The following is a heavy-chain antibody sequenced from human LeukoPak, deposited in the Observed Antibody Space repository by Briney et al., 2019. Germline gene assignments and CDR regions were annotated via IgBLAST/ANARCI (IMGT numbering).Heavy chain of an antibody. Sequence: GGSLRLSCAASGFIFSNYAMSWVRQAPGKGLEWVPAISGGGGSTYYADSVKGRFTISRDNSKNTLYLQMNSLRAEDTAVYYCASQTEYAGGWVDYWGQGTLVTVSS. CDR3: ASQTEYAGGWVDY. D-gene: IGHD6-19*01. V-gene: IGHV3-23*01. CDR2: ISGGGGST. CDR1: GFIFSNYA. J-gene: IGHJ4*02.